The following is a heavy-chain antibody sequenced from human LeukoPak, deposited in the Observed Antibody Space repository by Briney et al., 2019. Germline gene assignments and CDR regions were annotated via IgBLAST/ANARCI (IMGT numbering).Heavy chain of an antibody. CDR1: GYTFTNYG. V-gene: IGHV1-18*01. J-gene: IGHJ5*02. D-gene: IGHD3-10*01. CDR3: ARVRLLWFGEFPTGFDP. Sequence: ASVKVSCKASGYTFTNYGISWVRQAPGQGLEWMGWITTYNGYTNYAQKLQGRVTMTTDTSTSTAYMELRSLRSDDTAVYYCARVRLLWFGEFPTGFDPWGQGTLVTVSS. CDR2: ITTYNGYT.